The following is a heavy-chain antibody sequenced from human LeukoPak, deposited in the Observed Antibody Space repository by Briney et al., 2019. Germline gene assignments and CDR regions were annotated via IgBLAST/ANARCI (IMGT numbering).Heavy chain of an antibody. Sequence: SETRSLTCAVYGGPFSGYYWSWIRQSPGNGLEWIGEINQSGSTTYKPSLKGRVTISVDTSKTQFSLKLSSVTAADTAVYYCARGKEYCGGDCFSSWYFDLWGRGTLVTVSS. CDR2: INQSGST. D-gene: IGHD2-21*02. CDR3: ARGKEYCGGDCFSSWYFDL. V-gene: IGHV4-34*01. CDR1: GGPFSGYY. J-gene: IGHJ2*01.